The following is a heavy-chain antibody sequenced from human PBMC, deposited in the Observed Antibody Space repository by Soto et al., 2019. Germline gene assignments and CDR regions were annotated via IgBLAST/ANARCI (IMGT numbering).Heavy chain of an antibody. D-gene: IGHD6-19*01. J-gene: IGHJ4*02. CDR3: AKEPRAVAGTGVDY. Sequence: EVQVLESGGGLVQPGGSLRLSCAASGFIFSSYAMSWVRQAPGKGLEWVSAIGGSGGSPYYADSVKGRFTISRENTKNTLYLQMNSLRAEDTAVYYCAKEPRAVAGTGVDYWGQGTLVTVSS. V-gene: IGHV3-23*01. CDR2: IGGSGGSP. CDR1: GFIFSSYA.